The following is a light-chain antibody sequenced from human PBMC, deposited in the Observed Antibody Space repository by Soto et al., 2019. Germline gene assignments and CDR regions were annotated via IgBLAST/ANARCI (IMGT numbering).Light chain of an antibody. CDR2: GAS. CDR1: QSVSSSY. CDR3: HQYGSSPMYT. V-gene: IGKV3-20*01. J-gene: IGKJ2*01. Sequence: EIVLTQSPGTLSLSPGERATLSCRASQSVSSSYLAWYQQKPGQAPRLLIYGASSRATGIPDRFSGSGSGTDFTLTISRLEPEDCAVYYCHQYGSSPMYTFGQGTTLEIK.